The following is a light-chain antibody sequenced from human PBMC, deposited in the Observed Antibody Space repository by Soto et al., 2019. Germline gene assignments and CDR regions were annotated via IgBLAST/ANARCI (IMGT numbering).Light chain of an antibody. Sequence: QSVLTQPPSASGTPGQRVTISCSGSSSNIGSNYVYWYQQLPGTAPKLLIYRNNQRPSGVPDRFSGSKSGTSASLAISGLRSEDEADYYCAAWDDRLSVYVFGTGTKAPS. CDR1: SSNIGSNY. J-gene: IGLJ1*01. V-gene: IGLV1-47*01. CDR2: RNN. CDR3: AAWDDRLSVYV.